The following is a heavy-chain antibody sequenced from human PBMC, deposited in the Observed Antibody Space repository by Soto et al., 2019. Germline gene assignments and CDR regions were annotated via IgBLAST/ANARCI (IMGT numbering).Heavy chain of an antibody. V-gene: IGHV3-33*01. CDR1: GFTFSRYG. CDR3: ARDLVLTLRPFVYYFDY. CDR2: IWYDGSNK. D-gene: IGHD2-8*01. Sequence: PGGSLRLSCAASGFTFSRYGMHWVRQAPGKGLEWVAVIWYDGSNKYYIDSVKGRFTISRDNSKNTLYLQLNSLRAEDTAVYYCARDLVLTLRPFVYYFDYWGQGTLVTVSS. J-gene: IGHJ4*02.